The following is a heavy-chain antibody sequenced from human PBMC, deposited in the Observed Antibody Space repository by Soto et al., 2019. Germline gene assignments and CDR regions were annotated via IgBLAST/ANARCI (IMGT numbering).Heavy chain of an antibody. V-gene: IGHV3-23*01. CDR3: AKDVRQHRYFDY. J-gene: IGHJ4*02. CDR2: ISGSGGST. CDR1: GFTFSSYA. D-gene: IGHD6-13*01. Sequence: VGSLRLSCAASGFTFSSYAMSWVRQAPGKGLEWVSAISGSGGSTYYADSVKGRFTISRDNSKNTLYLQMNSLRAEDTAVYYCAKDVRQHRYFDYWGQGTLVTVSS.